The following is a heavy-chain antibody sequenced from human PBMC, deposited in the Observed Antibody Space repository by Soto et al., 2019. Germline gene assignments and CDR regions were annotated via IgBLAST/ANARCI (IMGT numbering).Heavy chain of an antibody. J-gene: IGHJ4*02. CDR1: GFTFSKFD. V-gene: IGHV3-13*04. CDR2: IGISGDT. D-gene: IGHD2-15*01. CDR3: ARGQEVGAHFFDS. Sequence: GGSLRLSCDASGFTFSKFDMHWVRQPTGKGLEWVSTIGISGDTYYAVSVKGRFTISRDNAKNSLSLQMNSLRAGDTALYFCARGQEVGAHFFDSWGQGTQVTVSS.